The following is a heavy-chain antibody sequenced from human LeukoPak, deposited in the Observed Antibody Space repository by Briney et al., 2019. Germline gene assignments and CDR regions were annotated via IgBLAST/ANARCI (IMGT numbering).Heavy chain of an antibody. CDR3: ARVEAVAGTGFDY. CDR1: GGSISSSSYY. CDR2: IYYSGST. D-gene: IGHD6-19*01. V-gene: IGHV4-39*01. J-gene: IGHJ4*02. Sequence: SETLSLTCTVSGGSISSSSYYWGWIRQPPGKGLEWIGSIYYSGSTYYNPPLKSRVTISVDTSKNQFSLKLSSVTAADTAVYYCARVEAVAGTGFDYWGQGTLVTVSS.